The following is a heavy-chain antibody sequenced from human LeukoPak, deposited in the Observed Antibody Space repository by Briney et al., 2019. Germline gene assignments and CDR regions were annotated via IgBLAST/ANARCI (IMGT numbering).Heavy chain of an antibody. D-gene: IGHD4-11*01. CDR3: AMPLLTTRLDY. V-gene: IGHV4-38-2*02. CDR2: IYHSGST. CDR1: GYSISSGYY. J-gene: IGHJ4*02. Sequence: SETLSLICTVSGYSISSGYYWGWIRQPPGKGLEWIGSIYHSGSTYYNPSLKSRVTISVDTSKNQFSLKLSSVTAADTAVYYCAMPLLTTRLDYWGQGTLVTVSS.